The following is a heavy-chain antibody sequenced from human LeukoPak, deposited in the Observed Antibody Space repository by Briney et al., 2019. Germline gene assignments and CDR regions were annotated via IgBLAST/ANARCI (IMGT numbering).Heavy chain of an antibody. D-gene: IGHD6-13*01. V-gene: IGHV1-2*02. J-gene: IGHJ4*02. CDR2: INPNSGGT. CDR3: ASEGIAAAAVFDY. CDR1: GYTFTGYD. Sequence: ASVKVSCKASGYTFTGYDMHWVRQAPGQGLEGMGWINPNSGGTNYAQKFQGRVTMTRDTSISTAYMELSRLRSDDTAVYYCASEGIAAAAVFDYWGQGTLVTVSS.